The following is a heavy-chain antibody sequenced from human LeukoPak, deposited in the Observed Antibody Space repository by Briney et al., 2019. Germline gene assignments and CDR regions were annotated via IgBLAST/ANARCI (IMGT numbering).Heavy chain of an antibody. CDR1: GYSISSGYY. J-gene: IGHJ2*01. CDR2: IYHSGST. CDR3: ARLKRGYYDSSGYLSNWYFDL. D-gene: IGHD3-22*01. V-gene: IGHV4-38-2*01. Sequence: SETLSLTCAVSGYSISSGYYWGWIRQPPGKGLEWIGSIYHSGSTYYNPSLKSRVTISLDTSKNQFSLKLGSVTAADTAVYYCARLKRGYYDSSGYLSNWYFDLWGRGTLVTVSS.